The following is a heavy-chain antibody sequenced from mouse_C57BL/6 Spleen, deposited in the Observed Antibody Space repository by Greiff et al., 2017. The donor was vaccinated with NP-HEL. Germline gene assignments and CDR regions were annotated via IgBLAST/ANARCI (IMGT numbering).Heavy chain of an antibody. J-gene: IGHJ2*01. V-gene: IGHV5-9*01. D-gene: IGHD1-1*01. CDR3: ARISSSYYFDY. CDR1: GFTFSSYT. Sequence: EVKLVESGGGLVKPGGSLKLSCAASGFTFSSYTMSWVRQTPEKRLEWVATISGGGGNTYYPDSVKGRFTISRDNAKNTLYLQMSSLRSEDTALYYCARISSSYYFDYWGQGTTLTVSS. CDR2: ISGGGGNT.